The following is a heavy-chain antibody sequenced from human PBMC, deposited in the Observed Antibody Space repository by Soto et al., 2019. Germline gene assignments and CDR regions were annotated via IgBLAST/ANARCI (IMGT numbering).Heavy chain of an antibody. V-gene: IGHV1-69*13. CDR2: ILPLSGTA. Sequence: GASVKVSCKASGGTLSRFAISWIRQAPGQGLEWMGGILPLSGTANYAQKFQGRVTITADESTGTAYMELSSLRSGDTAVYYCARTYYHDSSGYYRDNYYGMDVWGQGTTVTVSS. CDR3: ARTYYHDSSGYYRDNYYGMDV. J-gene: IGHJ6*02. CDR1: GGTLSRFA. D-gene: IGHD3-22*01.